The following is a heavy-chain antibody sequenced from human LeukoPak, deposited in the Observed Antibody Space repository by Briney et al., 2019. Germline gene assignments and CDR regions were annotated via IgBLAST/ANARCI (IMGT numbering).Heavy chain of an antibody. V-gene: IGHV3-66*01. CDR2: IYSGGST. CDR1: GFTVSSSY. CDR3: ARDYYGGNSGDYFDY. D-gene: IGHD4-23*01. Sequence: GGSLRLSCVVSGFTVSSSYVSWVRQAPGKGLEWVSLIYSGGSTYYADSVKGRFTISSDNSKNTLYLQMSSLRAEDTAVYYCARDYYGGNSGDYFDYWGQGTLVTVSS. J-gene: IGHJ4*02.